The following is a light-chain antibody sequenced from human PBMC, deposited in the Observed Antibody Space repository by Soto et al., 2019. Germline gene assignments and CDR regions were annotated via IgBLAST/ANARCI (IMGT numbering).Light chain of an antibody. CDR2: AAS. V-gene: IGKV1-8*01. J-gene: IGKJ3*01. CDR3: QQYYDYPFT. CDR1: QGISSY. Sequence: AIRMTQSPSSFSASTGDRVTITCRASQGISSYLAWYQQKPGKAPKLLIYAASTLHSGVPSRFSGSGSGTDFTLTISCLQSEDFATYYCQQYYDYPFTFGRGTKVDIK.